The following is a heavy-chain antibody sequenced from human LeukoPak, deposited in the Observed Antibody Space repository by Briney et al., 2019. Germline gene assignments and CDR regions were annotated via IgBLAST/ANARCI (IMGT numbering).Heavy chain of an antibody. J-gene: IGHJ4*02. D-gene: IGHD3-22*01. CDR1: GFAFSSYS. CDR2: ISSSSSYI. Sequence: GGSLRLSWAASGFAFSSYSMNWVRQAPGKGLEWVSSISSSSSYIYYADSVKGRFTISRDNAKNSLYLQMNSLRAEDTAVYYCARGVTYYYDSSGYWGQGTLVTVSS. V-gene: IGHV3-21*01. CDR3: ARGVTYYYDSSGY.